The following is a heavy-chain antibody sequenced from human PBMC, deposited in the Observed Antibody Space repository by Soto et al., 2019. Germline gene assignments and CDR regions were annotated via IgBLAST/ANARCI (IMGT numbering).Heavy chain of an antibody. Sequence: EVQLLESGGGLVQPGGSLRLSCAASGFIFSPYGMSWVRQAPGRGLEWVSTLSGNGGGTSYADSVKGRFTLSRDNSKNMVYLQMNSLRAEDTAIYYCGKVKPATGTDFWGQGTLVTVSS. V-gene: IGHV3-23*01. CDR2: LSGNGGGT. CDR1: GFIFSPYG. CDR3: GKVKPATGTDF. D-gene: IGHD2-2*01. J-gene: IGHJ4*02.